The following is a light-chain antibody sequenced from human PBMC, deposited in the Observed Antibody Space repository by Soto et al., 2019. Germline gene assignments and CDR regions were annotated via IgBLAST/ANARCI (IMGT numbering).Light chain of an antibody. Sequence: QSALTQPASVSGSPGQSITISCTGTSSDVGGYNYVSWYQQHPGKAPKLLIYDVSNGPAGVSNRFSASKSGNTASLTISGLQGEDEADYYCSSYTTSRTVVLGGGTKLTVL. CDR1: SSDVGGYNY. J-gene: IGLJ2*01. V-gene: IGLV2-14*03. CDR2: DVS. CDR3: SSYTTSRTVV.